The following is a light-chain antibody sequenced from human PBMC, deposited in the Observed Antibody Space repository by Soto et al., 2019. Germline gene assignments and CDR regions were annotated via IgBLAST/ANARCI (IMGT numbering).Light chain of an antibody. CDR3: QQYDYWQIS. CDR2: GAS. Sequence: ERVVTQSPASLSVSPGERATVYSRASQSVSGNLAWYQQKPGQAPRLLIYGASTRSSGIPARFSGSGSGTEFTLTISSVQSEDFAVYYCQQYDYWQISFGQGTRLENK. J-gene: IGKJ5*01. V-gene: IGKV3D-15*01. CDR1: QSVSGN.